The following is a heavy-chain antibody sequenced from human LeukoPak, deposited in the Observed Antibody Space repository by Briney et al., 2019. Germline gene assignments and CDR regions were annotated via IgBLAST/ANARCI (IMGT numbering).Heavy chain of an antibody. J-gene: IGHJ4*02. CDR2: INHSGST. Sequence: SETLSLTCAVYGGSFSGYYWSWIRQPPGKGLEWIGEINHSGSTNYNPSLKSRVTISVDTSKNQFSLKLSSVTAADTAVYYCARGPGGDTAMVRKYYFDYWGQGTLVTVSS. D-gene: IGHD5-18*01. V-gene: IGHV4-34*01. CDR1: GGSFSGYY. CDR3: ARGPGGDTAMVRKYYFDY.